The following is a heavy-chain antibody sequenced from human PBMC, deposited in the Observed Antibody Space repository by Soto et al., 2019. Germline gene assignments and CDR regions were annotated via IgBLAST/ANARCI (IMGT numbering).Heavy chain of an antibody. CDR1: GGSISSYY. CDR2: IYYTGST. D-gene: IGHD3-10*01. V-gene: IGHV4-59*12. CDR3: AREAFGYYGSGSLYGMDV. J-gene: IGHJ6*02. Sequence: SETLSLTCTVSGGSISSYYWSWIRQPPGKGLEWIGYIYYTGSTYYSPSLKSRVTISVDTSKNQFSLKLSSVTAADTAVYYCAREAFGYYGSGSLYGMDVWGQGTTVTVSS.